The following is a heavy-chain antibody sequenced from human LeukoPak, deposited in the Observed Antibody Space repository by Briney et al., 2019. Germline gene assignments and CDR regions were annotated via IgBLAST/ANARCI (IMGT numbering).Heavy chain of an antibody. CDR1: GSTLSDQY. D-gene: IGHD3-22*01. CDR3: AIMHGYYDGSGYWVQ. CDR2: ITPNADRT. J-gene: IGHJ1*01. V-gene: IGHV3-23*01. Sequence: GGSLRLSCAASGSTLSDQYIDWVRQAPGKGLEWVPFITPNADRTSYADSVEGRFTISRDNPRNTLYMQMNSLRDEDTALYYCAIMHGYYDGSGYWVQWGQGTLVTVSS.